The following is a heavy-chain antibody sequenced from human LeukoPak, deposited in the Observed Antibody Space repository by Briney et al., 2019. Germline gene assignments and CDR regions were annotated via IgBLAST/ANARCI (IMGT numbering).Heavy chain of an antibody. CDR2: INPSGSSA. J-gene: IGHJ4*02. CDR1: GYSFTSYY. CDR3: ARDQGRGYSYGLYYFDY. V-gene: IGHV1-46*01. Sequence: GASVKVSCKASGYSFTSYYMHWVRRAPGQGLEWMGFINPSGSSAAYAQKFQGRLTMTRDMFTSTDYMELTSLTSDDTAVYYCARDQGRGYSYGLYYFDYWGQGTLVTVSS. D-gene: IGHD5-18*01.